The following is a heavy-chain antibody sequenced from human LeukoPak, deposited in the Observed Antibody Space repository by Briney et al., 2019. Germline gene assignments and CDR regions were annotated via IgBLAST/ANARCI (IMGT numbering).Heavy chain of an antibody. CDR3: ARPGRRWELLALDY. CDR1: GGSISSSSYY. CDR2: IYYSGST. Sequence: SETLSLTCTVSGGSISSSSYYWGWIRQPPGKGLEWIGSIYYSGSTYYNPSLKSRVTISLDMSKNQFSLKLKSVTAADTAVYYCARPGRRWELLALDYWGQGTLVTVSS. J-gene: IGHJ4*02. V-gene: IGHV4-39*07. D-gene: IGHD1-26*01.